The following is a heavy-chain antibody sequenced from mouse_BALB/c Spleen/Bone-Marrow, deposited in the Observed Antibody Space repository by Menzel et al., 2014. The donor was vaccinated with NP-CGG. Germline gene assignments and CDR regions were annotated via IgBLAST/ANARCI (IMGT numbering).Heavy chain of an antibody. D-gene: IGHD2-4*01. CDR1: GYTFTSYA. Sequence: VQLQQSGPELVKPGASVKMSCKASGYTFTSYAMHWVKQKPGQGLEWIGHINPYNDGTKYNEKFKGKATLTSDKSSSTAYVELSSLTSEDSAVYYCARDGDYDWFAYWGQGTLVTVSA. J-gene: IGHJ3*01. V-gene: IGHV1-14*01. CDR2: INPYNDGT. CDR3: ARDGDYDWFAY.